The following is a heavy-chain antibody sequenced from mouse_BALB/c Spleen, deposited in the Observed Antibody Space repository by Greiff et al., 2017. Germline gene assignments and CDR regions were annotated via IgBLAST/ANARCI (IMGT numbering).Heavy chain of an antibody. V-gene: IGHV1S34*01. CDR3: ARNGRYGYAMDY. J-gene: IGHJ4*01. D-gene: IGHD2-14*01. CDR1: GYSFTGYY. CDR2: ISCYNGAT. Sequence: LVKTGASVKISCKASGYSFTGYYMHWVKQSHGKSLEWIGYISCYNGATSYNQKFKGKATFTADTSSSTAYMQFNSLTSEDSAVYYCARNGRYGYAMDYWGQGTSVTVSS.